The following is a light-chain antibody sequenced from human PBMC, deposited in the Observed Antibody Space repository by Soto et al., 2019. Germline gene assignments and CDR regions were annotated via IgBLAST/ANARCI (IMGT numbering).Light chain of an antibody. J-gene: IGLJ3*02. V-gene: IGLV1-44*01. Sequence: QSVLTQPPSASGTPGQRVTISCSGSSSNIGSETVNWYQQVPGTAPKLLIYANNQRPSGVTDRFSVSKSGTSASLAIGGLQSEDEADYYCAAWDDSLKGWVFGGGTKLTGL. CDR3: AAWDDSLKGWV. CDR1: SSNIGSET. CDR2: ANN.